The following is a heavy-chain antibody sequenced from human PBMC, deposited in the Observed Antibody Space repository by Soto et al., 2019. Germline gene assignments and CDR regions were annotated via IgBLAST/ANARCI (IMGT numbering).Heavy chain of an antibody. CDR2: IRSKAYGGTT. D-gene: IGHD2-15*01. CDR1: GFTFGDYA. V-gene: IGHV3-49*03. Sequence: EVQLVESGGGLVQPGRSLRLSCTASGFTFGDYAMSWFRQAPGKGLEWVGFIRSKAYGGTTEYAASVKGRFTISRDDSKSIAYLQMNSLKTEDTAVYYCTRFVAATSVHYYYYMDVWGKGTTVTVSS. CDR3: TRFVAATSVHYYYYMDV. J-gene: IGHJ6*03.